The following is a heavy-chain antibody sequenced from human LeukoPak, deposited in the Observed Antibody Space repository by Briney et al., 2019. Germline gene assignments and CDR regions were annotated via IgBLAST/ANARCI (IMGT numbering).Heavy chain of an antibody. CDR1: GGSMSSYY. V-gene: IGHV4-4*07. CDR3: ATYDQKLAFDN. J-gene: IGHJ4*02. CDR2: MYTDGST. D-gene: IGHD6-13*01. Sequence: SETLSLTCIVSGGSMSSYYWSWIRQPAGKGLEWIGRMYTDGSTNYNPFLNSRVAMSVDTSKKHFSLRLNSVTAADTAVYYCATYDQKLAFDNWGQGTLVTVSS.